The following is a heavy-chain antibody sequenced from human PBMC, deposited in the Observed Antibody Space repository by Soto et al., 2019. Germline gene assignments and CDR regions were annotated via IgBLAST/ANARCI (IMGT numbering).Heavy chain of an antibody. CDR2: ISAYNGNT. D-gene: IGHD2-15*01. CDR3: ARDQGYCSGGSCYSSWFDP. V-gene: IGHV1-18*01. Sequence: QVQLVQSGAEVKKPGASVKVSCKASGYTFTSYGISWVRQAPGQGLEWMGWISAYNGNTNYAQKLQGRVTMTTDTXXSXAXXELRSLRSDDTAVYYCARDQGYCSGGSCYSSWFDPWGQGTLVTVSS. J-gene: IGHJ5*02. CDR1: GYTFTSYG.